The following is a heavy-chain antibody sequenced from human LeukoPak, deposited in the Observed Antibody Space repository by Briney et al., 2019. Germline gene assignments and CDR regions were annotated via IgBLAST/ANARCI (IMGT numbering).Heavy chain of an antibody. CDR1: GFSLSTSGMR. J-gene: IGHJ4*02. V-gene: IGHV2-70*04. CDR2: IDWDDDK. D-gene: IGHD2-21*02. CDR3: ARVRCGGDCYPDY. Sequence: SGPALVKPTQTLTLTCTFSGFSLSTSGMRVSWIRQPPGKALEWLARIDWDDDKFYSTSLKTRLTISKDTSKNQVVLTMTNMDPVDTATHYCARVRCGGDCYPDYWGQGTLVTVSS.